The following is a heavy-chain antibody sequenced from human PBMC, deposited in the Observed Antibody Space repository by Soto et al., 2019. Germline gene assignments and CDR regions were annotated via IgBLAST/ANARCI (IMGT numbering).Heavy chain of an antibody. CDR1: GFSVSINY. CDR2: HYSGGST. D-gene: IGHD3-16*01. Sequence: GGSLRLSCAISGFSVSINYLSLVRQSPGKGLEWVSVHYSGGSTYYADSVQGRFTISRDKSNNTLYLQMRRVRAEDTAVYFCERHRHPRGTVGDNSPLDPWGQGTQVAVSS. V-gene: IGHV3-53*01. J-gene: IGHJ5*02. CDR3: ERHRHPRGTVGDNSPLDP.